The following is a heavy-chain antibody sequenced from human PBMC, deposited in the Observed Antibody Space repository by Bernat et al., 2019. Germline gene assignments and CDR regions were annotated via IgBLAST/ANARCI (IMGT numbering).Heavy chain of an antibody. D-gene: IGHD3-3*01. CDR1: GFTFSDHY. Sequence: QVQLVESGGGLVKPGGSLRLSCAASGFTFSDHYMSWIRQAPGKGLEWVSYISSSGSTIYYADSVKGRFTISRDNAKNSLYLQMNSLRAEDTAVYYCARDPESGYYVLSPGMDVWGQGTTVTVSS. CDR3: ARDPESGYYVLSPGMDV. V-gene: IGHV3-11*01. J-gene: IGHJ6*02. CDR2: ISSSGSTI.